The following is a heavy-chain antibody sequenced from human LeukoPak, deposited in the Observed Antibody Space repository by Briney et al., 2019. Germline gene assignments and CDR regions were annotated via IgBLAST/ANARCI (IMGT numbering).Heavy chain of an antibody. Sequence: PGGSLRLSRAASGFTFSSYGMHWVRQAPGKGLEWVAVISYDGSNKYYADSVKGRFTISRDNSKNTLYLQMNSLRAEDTAVYYCAKDRLLDYWGQGTLVTVSS. J-gene: IGHJ4*02. V-gene: IGHV3-30*18. CDR3: AKDRLLDY. CDR1: GFTFSSYG. CDR2: ISYDGSNK.